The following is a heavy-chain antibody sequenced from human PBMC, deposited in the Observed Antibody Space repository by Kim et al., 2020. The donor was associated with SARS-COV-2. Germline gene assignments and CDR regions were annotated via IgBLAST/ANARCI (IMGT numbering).Heavy chain of an antibody. Sequence: SETLSLTCTVSGVSISSYYWSWIRQPPGKGLEWIGYIFYVGSTNYNPSLKSRVTISVDTSKNQFSLRLTSVTAADTAVYYCASVISWYTSSWYYFDYWS. J-gene: IGHJ4*01. CDR2: IFYVGST. CDR3: ASVISWYTSSWYYFDY. V-gene: IGHV4-59*01. CDR1: GVSISSYY. D-gene: IGHD6-13*01.